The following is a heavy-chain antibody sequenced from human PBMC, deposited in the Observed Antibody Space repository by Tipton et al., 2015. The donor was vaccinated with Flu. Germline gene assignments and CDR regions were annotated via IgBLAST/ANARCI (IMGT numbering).Heavy chain of an antibody. J-gene: IGHJ4*02. V-gene: IGHV4-4*07. Sequence: TLSLTCTVSGGSISSFYWSWIRQPAGKGLEWIGRIYSSGSTDYNPSLKSRVTMSVDTSKNQFSLKLSPVTAADTAVYHCARDLSAVAGSHLDYWGQGTLVTVAS. D-gene: IGHD6-19*01. CDR1: GGSISSFY. CDR3: ARDLSAVAGSHLDY. CDR2: IYSSGST.